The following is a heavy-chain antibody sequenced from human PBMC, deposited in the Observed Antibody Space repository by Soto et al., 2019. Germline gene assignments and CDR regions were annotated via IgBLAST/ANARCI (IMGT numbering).Heavy chain of an antibody. Sequence: QVQLVESGGGVVQPGRSLRLSCAASGFTFSSYAMHWVRQAPGKGLEWVAVISYDGSNKYYADSVKGRFTISRDNSKNTLYLQMNSLRAEDTAVYYCARGDRSYPLPFDIWGQGTMVTVSS. V-gene: IGHV3-30-3*01. CDR2: ISYDGSNK. J-gene: IGHJ3*02. CDR1: GFTFSSYA. CDR3: ARGDRSYPLPFDI. D-gene: IGHD1-26*01.